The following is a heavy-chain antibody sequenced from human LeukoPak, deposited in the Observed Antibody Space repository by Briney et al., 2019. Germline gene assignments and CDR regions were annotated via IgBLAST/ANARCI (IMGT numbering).Heavy chain of an antibody. J-gene: IGHJ4*02. D-gene: IGHD6-19*01. CDR3: ARPAAGGAVAHFDN. Sequence: NPGGSLRLSCAASGFTLSSYSMNWVRQAPGKGLEWISYISSSSSYTNYAGSLQGRLTISRDNAKHSLFLQMNSLRAEDTAVYYCARPAAGGAVAHFDNWGQGTLVTVSS. CDR1: GFTLSSYS. CDR2: ISSSSSYT. V-gene: IGHV3-21*05.